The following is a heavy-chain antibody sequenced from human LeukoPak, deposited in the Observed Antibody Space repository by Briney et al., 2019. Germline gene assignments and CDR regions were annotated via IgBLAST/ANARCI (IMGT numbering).Heavy chain of an antibody. CDR2: IYPGDSNT. Sequence: GESLKISCKGSGYSFTNYWIGWVRQMPGKGLEWMGIIYPGDSNTKYSPSFQSQVTISADKSINTAYLQWSSLKASDTAMYYCARRGYYSYDAFDIWGQGTMVTVSS. V-gene: IGHV5-51*01. CDR3: ARRGYYSYDAFDI. J-gene: IGHJ3*02. D-gene: IGHD3-22*01. CDR1: GYSFTNYW.